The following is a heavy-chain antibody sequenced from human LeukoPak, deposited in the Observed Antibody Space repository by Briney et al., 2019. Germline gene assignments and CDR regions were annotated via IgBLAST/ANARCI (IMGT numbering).Heavy chain of an antibody. Sequence: ASVKVSCKASGYTFTSYAMHWVRQAPGQRLEWMGWINAGNDNTKYSQKFQGRVTITRDTSASTAYMELSSLRSEDTAVYYCARRFYYGSGSYYHDAFDIWGQGTMVTVSS. V-gene: IGHV1-3*01. CDR3: ARRFYYGSGSYYHDAFDI. CDR2: INAGNDNT. J-gene: IGHJ3*02. CDR1: GYTFTSYA. D-gene: IGHD3-10*01.